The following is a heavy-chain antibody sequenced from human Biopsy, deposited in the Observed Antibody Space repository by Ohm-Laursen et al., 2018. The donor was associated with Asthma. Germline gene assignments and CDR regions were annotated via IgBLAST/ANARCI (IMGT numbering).Heavy chain of an antibody. Sequence: GSSVKASCKSLGGTFNTYVIGWVRQAPGQGLEWMGGINSVFGTTTYPQKFQDRVTITADDSTSTVYMELSSLRSEDTAVYYCARKAGSCISRTCYSLNFWGQGTLVTVPS. CDR2: INSVFGTT. CDR3: ARKAGSCISRTCYSLNF. J-gene: IGHJ4*02. D-gene: IGHD2-2*01. V-gene: IGHV1-69*01. CDR1: GGTFNTYV.